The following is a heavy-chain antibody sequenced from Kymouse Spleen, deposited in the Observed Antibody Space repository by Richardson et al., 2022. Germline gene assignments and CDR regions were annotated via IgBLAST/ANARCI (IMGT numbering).Heavy chain of an antibody. CDR3: AKDINDNWNYDAFDI. CDR2: ISWNSGSI. Sequence: EVQLVESGGGLVQPGRSLRLSCAASGFTFDDYAMHWVRQAPGKGLEWVSGISWNSGSIGYADSVKGRFTISRDNAKNSLYLQMNSLRAEDTALYYCAKDINDNWNYDAFDIWGQGTMVTVSS. V-gene: IGHV3-9*01. CDR1: GFTFDDYA. D-gene: IGHD1-7*01. J-gene: IGHJ3*02.